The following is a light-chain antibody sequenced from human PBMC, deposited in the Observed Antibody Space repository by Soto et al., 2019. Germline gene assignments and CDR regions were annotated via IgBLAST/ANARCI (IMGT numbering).Light chain of an antibody. Sequence: IQMTQSPSTLSASVGDRVTITCRASHNIERWMAWYQQKPGKAPSLLIFDASTLHSGVPSRFSGSGSGTDFTLTISSLQPDDFATYYCQHYDTYRATFGLGTKVDI. V-gene: IGKV1-5*01. J-gene: IGKJ1*01. CDR1: HNIERW. CDR3: QHYDTYRAT. CDR2: DAS.